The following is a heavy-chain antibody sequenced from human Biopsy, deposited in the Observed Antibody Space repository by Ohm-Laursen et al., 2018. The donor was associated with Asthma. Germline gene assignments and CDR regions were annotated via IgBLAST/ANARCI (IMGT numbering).Heavy chain of an antibody. D-gene: IGHD6-19*01. J-gene: IGHJ6*02. CDR1: GGTFSNFA. V-gene: IGHV1-69*13. Sequence: SVKVSCKAPGGTFSNFAISWVRQAPGQGLEWLGGNMTVFGTTNYAQKIQGRVTITADESTSTAYMEVTSLRSEDTAIYYCARCQVGYSSGWSLLLKKIYYSGMDVWGQGTAVTVSS. CDR3: ARCQVGYSSGWSLLLKKIYYSGMDV. CDR2: NMTVFGTT.